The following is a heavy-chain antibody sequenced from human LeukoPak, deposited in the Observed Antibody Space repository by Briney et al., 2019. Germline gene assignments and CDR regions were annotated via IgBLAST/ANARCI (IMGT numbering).Heavy chain of an antibody. J-gene: IGHJ5*02. CDR3: ARDRNGGIAARPGFDP. CDR1: GGSISSGSYY. D-gene: IGHD6-6*01. Sequence: PSQTLSLTCTVSGGSISSGSYYWSWIRQAAGKGLEWIGRIYTSGSTNYNPSLKSRVTISVDTSKNQFSLKLCSVTAADPAVYYCARDRNGGIAARPGFDPWGQGTLVTVSS. CDR2: IYTSGST. V-gene: IGHV4-61*02.